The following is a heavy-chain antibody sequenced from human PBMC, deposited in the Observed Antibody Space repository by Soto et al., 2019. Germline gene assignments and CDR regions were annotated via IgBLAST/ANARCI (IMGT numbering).Heavy chain of an antibody. CDR3: ATRECISTSCYVEYFQH. V-gene: IGHV1-69*12. J-gene: IGHJ1*01. D-gene: IGHD2-2*01. Sequence: QVQLVQSGAEVKKPGSSVKVSCKASGGTFSSYAISWVRQAPGQGLEWMGGIIPIFGTANYAQKFQGRVTITADESTSTAYMGLSSLRSEDTAVYYCATRECISTSCYVEYFQHWGQGTLVTVSS. CDR2: IIPIFGTA. CDR1: GGTFSSYA.